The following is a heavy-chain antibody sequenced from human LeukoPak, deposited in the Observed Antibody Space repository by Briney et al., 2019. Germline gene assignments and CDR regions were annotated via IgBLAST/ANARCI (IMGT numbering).Heavy chain of an antibody. V-gene: IGHV3-66*01. CDR3: ARVGGSGSYFSYRLDP. Sequence: GGSLRLSCAASGFTVSSNYMSWVRQAPGKGLEWVSVIYSGGSTYYADSVKGRFTISRDNSKNTLYLQMNSLRAEDTAVYYRARVGGSGSYFSYRLDPWGQGTLVTVSS. CDR2: IYSGGST. J-gene: IGHJ5*02. CDR1: GFTVSSNY. D-gene: IGHD3-10*01.